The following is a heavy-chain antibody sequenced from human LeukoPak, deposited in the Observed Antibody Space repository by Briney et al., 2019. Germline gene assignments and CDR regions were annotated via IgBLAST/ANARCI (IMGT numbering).Heavy chain of an antibody. CDR1: GYSISSGYY. Sequence: SETLSLTCTVSGYSISSGYYWGWIRQPPGKGLEWIGSIYHSGSTYYNPSLKSRVTISVDTSKNQSSLKLSSVTAADTAVYYCARVVSRYLYGGNSRHPRWFDPWGQGTLVTVSS. J-gene: IGHJ5*02. V-gene: IGHV4-38-2*02. CDR3: ARVVSRYLYGGNSRHPRWFDP. D-gene: IGHD4-23*01. CDR2: IYHSGST.